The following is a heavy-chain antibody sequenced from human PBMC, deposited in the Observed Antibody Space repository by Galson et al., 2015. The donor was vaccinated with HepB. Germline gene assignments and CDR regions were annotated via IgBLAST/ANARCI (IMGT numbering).Heavy chain of an antibody. CDR1: GFTFSSYA. Sequence: SLRLSCAASGFTFSSYAMSWVRQAPGKGLEWVSAISGSGGSTYYADSVKGRFTISRDNSKNTLYLQMNSLRAEDTAVYYCAKEGKYYYDSSGYYYDYWGQGTLVTVSS. J-gene: IGHJ4*02. CDR2: ISGSGGST. V-gene: IGHV3-23*01. CDR3: AKEGKYYYDSSGYYYDY. D-gene: IGHD3-22*01.